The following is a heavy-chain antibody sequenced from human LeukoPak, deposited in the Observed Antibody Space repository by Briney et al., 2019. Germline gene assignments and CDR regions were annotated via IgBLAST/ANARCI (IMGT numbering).Heavy chain of an antibody. CDR1: GFTFGKYW. J-gene: IGHJ4*02. CDR2: IKLDGSEK. D-gene: IGHD1-26*01. CDR3: ARRYSGSYYFDY. V-gene: IGHV3-7*03. Sequence: SGGSLRLSCVASGFTFGKYWMSWVRQAPGKGLEWVANIKLDGSEKNYVDSVKGRFTISRDNTKNSLYLQMNSLRAEDTAVFYCARRYSGSYYFDYWGQGTLVTVSS.